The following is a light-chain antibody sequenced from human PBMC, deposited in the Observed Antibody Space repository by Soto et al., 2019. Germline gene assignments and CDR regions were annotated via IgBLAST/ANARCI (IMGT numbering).Light chain of an antibody. J-gene: IGKJ3*01. Sequence: EILMTQSPATLSVSPGERATLSCRASQSLSRNLAWYQQKPGQAPRLLIYGASTRARGIPARFSGSGSGTDFTLTISSLQSEDFALYYCQHYNVWPPAFTCGPGTKVDL. CDR3: QHYNVWPPAFT. V-gene: IGKV3-15*01. CDR1: QSLSRN. CDR2: GAS.